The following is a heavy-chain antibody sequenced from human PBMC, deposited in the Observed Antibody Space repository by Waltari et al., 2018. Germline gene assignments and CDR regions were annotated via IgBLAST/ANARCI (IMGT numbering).Heavy chain of an antibody. V-gene: IGHV4-59*01. CDR1: GGSISSYY. CDR3: AREAGTTGFDY. J-gene: IGHJ4*02. Sequence: QVQLQESGPGLVKPSETLSLTCTVSGGSISSYYWSWIRQPPGKGLEWIGYIYYSGSTNYNPSLKSRVTISVDTSKNQFSLKLSSVTAADTAVYYCAREAGTTGFDYWGQGTLVTVSS. D-gene: IGHD1-7*01. CDR2: IYYSGST.